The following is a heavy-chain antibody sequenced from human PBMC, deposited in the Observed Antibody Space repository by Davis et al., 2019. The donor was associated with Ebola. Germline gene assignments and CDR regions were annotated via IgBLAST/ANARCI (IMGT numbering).Heavy chain of an antibody. Sequence: GESLKISCAASGFTFSSYWMSWVRQAPGKGLEWVANIKQDGSEKYYVDSVKGRFTISRDNAKNSLYLQMNSLRAEDTAVYYCARAGSYYYGSGSYLDYWGQGTLVTVSS. CDR1: GFTFSSYW. CDR2: IKQDGSEK. CDR3: ARAGSYYYGSGSYLDY. D-gene: IGHD3-10*01. V-gene: IGHV3-7*01. J-gene: IGHJ4*02.